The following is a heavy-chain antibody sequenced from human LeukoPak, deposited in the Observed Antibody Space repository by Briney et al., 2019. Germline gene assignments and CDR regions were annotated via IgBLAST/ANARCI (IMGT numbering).Heavy chain of an antibody. J-gene: IGHJ5*02. Sequence: ASVKVSCKASGYTFTNYYMHWVRQAPGQELEWMGIIYPSGGSTSYAQKFQGRVTMTRDTSTSTVYMELSSLRSEDTAVYYCARSGGEGLNWLDPWGQGTLITVSS. CDR2: IYPSGGST. D-gene: IGHD3-16*01. CDR3: ARSGGEGLNWLDP. CDR1: GYTFTNYY. V-gene: IGHV1-46*01.